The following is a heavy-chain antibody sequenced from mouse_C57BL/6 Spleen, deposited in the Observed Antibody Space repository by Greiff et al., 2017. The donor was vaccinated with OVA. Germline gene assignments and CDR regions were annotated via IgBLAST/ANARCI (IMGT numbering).Heavy chain of an antibody. Sequence: EVNVVESGGGLVKPGGSLKLSCAASGFTFSSYAMSWVRQTPEKRLEWVATISDGGSYTYYPDNVKGRFTISRDNAKNNLYLQMSHLKSEDTAMYYCARDFPASFAYWGQGTLVTVSA. D-gene: IGHD6-1*01. CDR2: ISDGGSYT. V-gene: IGHV5-4*01. CDR1: GFTFSSYA. CDR3: ARDFPASFAY. J-gene: IGHJ3*01.